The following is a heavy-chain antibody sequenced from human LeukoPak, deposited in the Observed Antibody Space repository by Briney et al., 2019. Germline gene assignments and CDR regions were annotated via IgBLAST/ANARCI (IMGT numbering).Heavy chain of an antibody. CDR3: ARDSYGSGSYPNDAFDI. D-gene: IGHD3-10*01. CDR1: GGTYSSYA. J-gene: IGHJ3*02. V-gene: IGHV1-69*13. CDR2: IIPIFGTA. Sequence: ASVKVSCKASGGTYSSYAISWVRQAPGQGLEWIGGIIPIFGTANYAQKFQGRVTITADESTSTAYMELSSLRSEDTAVYYCARDSYGSGSYPNDAFDIWGQGTMVTVSS.